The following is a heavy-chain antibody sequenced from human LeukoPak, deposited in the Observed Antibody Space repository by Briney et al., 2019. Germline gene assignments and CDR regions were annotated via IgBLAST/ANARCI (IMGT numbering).Heavy chain of an antibody. J-gene: IGHJ4*02. CDR3: AGGRTDIVVVPATLRNYYFDY. CDR1: GGTFSSYD. Sequence: SVKVSCKASGGTFSSYDISWVRQAPGQGLGWMGGIMPMFGKANYAQKFQGRVTTTADKATSTAYMELSSLRSEDTAVYYCAGGRTDIVVVPATLRNYYFDYWGQGTLVTVSS. CDR2: IMPMFGKA. D-gene: IGHD2-2*01. V-gene: IGHV1-69*06.